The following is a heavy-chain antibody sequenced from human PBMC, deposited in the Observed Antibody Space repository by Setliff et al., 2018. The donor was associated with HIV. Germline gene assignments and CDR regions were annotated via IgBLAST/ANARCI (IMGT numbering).Heavy chain of an antibody. Sequence: GGSLRLSCAASGFTLSDHYIDWVRQAPGKGLEWVGRSRNKANSYTTEYAASVKGRFTISRDDSKNSLYLQRNSLKTEDTAVYYCTRVDSNYEKFDCWGQGSLVTVSS. D-gene: IGHD4-4*01. CDR2: SRNKANSYTT. CDR1: GFTLSDHY. CDR3: TRVDSNYEKFDC. V-gene: IGHV3-72*01. J-gene: IGHJ4*02.